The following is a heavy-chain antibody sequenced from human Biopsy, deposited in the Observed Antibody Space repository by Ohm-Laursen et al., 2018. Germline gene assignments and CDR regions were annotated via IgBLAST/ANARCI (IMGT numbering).Heavy chain of an antibody. V-gene: IGHV3-74*01. CDR1: EFIFSRFW. CDR3: TRAEAGSGSLLYFDY. J-gene: IGHJ4*02. D-gene: IGHD3-10*01. Sequence: SLRLSCAASEFIFSRFWMCWVRQAPGKGLVWVSRINSDGSSTNYADAVKGRFTISRDNAKNTVFLQMNSLRAEDTAVHYCTRAEAGSGSLLYFDYWGQGTLVTVSS. CDR2: INSDGSST.